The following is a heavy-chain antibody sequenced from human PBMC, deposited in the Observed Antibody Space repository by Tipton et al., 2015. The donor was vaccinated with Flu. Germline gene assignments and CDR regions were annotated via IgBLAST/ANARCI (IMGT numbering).Heavy chain of an antibody. CDR1: GGSLSSYY. D-gene: IGHD6-13*01. CDR2: IYTSGDT. J-gene: IGHJ5*02. CDR3: ARDPGSRMFDP. V-gene: IGHV4-4*07. Sequence: TLSLTCTVSGGSLSSYYWSWIRQPAGKGLEWIGRIYTSGDTKYNPSLRGRLTMSVDASKKEFSLKLSSVTAADTAVYYCARDPGSRMFDPWGQGTLVTVSS.